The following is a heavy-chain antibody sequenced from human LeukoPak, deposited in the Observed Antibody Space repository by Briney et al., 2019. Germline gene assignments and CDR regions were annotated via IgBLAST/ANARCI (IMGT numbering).Heavy chain of an antibody. Sequence: SETLSLTCAVYGGSFSGYYWSWIRQPPGKGLEWIGYIYYSGSTNYNPSLKSRVTISVDTSKNQFSLKLSSVTAADTAVYYCARDVGGYYDSSGYYHYFDYWGQGTLVTVSS. CDR3: ARDVGGYYDSSGYYHYFDY. J-gene: IGHJ4*02. V-gene: IGHV4-59*01. CDR1: GGSFSGYY. D-gene: IGHD3-22*01. CDR2: IYYSGST.